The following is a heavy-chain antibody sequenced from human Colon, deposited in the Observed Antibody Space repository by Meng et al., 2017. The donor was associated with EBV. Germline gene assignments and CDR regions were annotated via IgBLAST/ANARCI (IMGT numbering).Heavy chain of an antibody. V-gene: IGHV4-61*01. Sequence: PPVPGPDMSHPSEPSSLPGTVSGGSGSSGSYYWSWIRPPPGKGLEWIGYIYYSGSTNYNPSLQSRVTISVDMSKNQFSLKLSSVTAADTAVYYCARSVYSSGWYGAYYFDYWGQGTLVTVSS. CDR3: ARSVYSSGWYGAYYFDY. CDR2: IYYSGST. J-gene: IGHJ4*02. D-gene: IGHD6-19*01. CDR1: GGSGSSGSYY.